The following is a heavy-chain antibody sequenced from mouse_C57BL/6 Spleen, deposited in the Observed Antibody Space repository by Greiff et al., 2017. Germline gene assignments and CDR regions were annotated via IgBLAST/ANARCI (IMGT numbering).Heavy chain of an antibody. CDR1: GFSLTSYC. Sequence: VQLQQSGPGLVQPSQSLSITCTASGFSLTSYCVHWVRQSPGQGLEWLGVIWRGGSTDYNAAFISRLSISKDNSKSQVFFKMNSLQADDTAIYYCARTRSNYYAMDYWGQGTSVTVSS. D-gene: IGHD2-5*01. CDR2: IWRGGST. V-gene: IGHV2-2*01. J-gene: IGHJ4*01. CDR3: ARTRSNYYAMDY.